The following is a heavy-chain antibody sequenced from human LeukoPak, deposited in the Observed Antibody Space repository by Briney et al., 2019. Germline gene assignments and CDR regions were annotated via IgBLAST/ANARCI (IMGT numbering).Heavy chain of an antibody. CDR2: ISWNSGSI. D-gene: IGHD6-13*01. J-gene: IGHJ3*02. CDR3: AKLTYSSIVVRRDAFDI. CDR1: GFTFDDYA. Sequence: GGSLRLSCAASGFTFDDYAMHWVRQAPGKGLEWVSGISWNSGSIGYADYVKGRFTISRDNAKNSLYLQMNSLRAEDTALYYCAKLTYSSIVVRRDAFDIWGQGTMVTVSS. V-gene: IGHV3-9*01.